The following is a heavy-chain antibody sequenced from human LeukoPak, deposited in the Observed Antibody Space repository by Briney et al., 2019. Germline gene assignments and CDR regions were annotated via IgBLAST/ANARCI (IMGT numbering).Heavy chain of an antibody. D-gene: IGHD3-3*01. Sequence: GGSLRLSCTTSGFTFTTYWMSWVRQAPGKGLEWVANIKQDGSEKHYVDSVRGRFTISRDNAKNSLYLQMNSLTAEDTAVYFCASLGVPIFGVVGYYMDVWGRGTTVTVSS. CDR3: ASLGVPIFGVVGYYMDV. CDR1: GFTFTTYW. CDR2: IKQDGSEK. V-gene: IGHV3-7*01. J-gene: IGHJ6*03.